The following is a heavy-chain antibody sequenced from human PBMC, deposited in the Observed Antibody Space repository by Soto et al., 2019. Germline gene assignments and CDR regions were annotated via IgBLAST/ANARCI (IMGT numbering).Heavy chain of an antibody. D-gene: IGHD5-12*01. Sequence: QVQLVQSGAEVKKPGASVKVSCKASGYTFTSYGISWVRQAPGQGLEWMGWISAYNGNTNYAQKLQGRVTMTTDTSASTAYMELRSLRSDDTAVYYCVRDHGWLRFRPARDDAFDIWGQGTMVTVSS. V-gene: IGHV1-18*01. CDR2: ISAYNGNT. CDR1: GYTFTSYG. J-gene: IGHJ3*02. CDR3: VRDHGWLRFRPARDDAFDI.